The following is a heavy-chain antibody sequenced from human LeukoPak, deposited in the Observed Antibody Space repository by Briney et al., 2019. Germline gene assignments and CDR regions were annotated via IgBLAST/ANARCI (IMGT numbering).Heavy chain of an antibody. CDR3: ARGNWNYASFWFDP. V-gene: IGHV4-59*01. J-gene: IGHJ5*02. Sequence: SQTLSLTCTVSAGSISSYYWGWVRPPPGKGLEWIGYISYSVNTNYNPSPKSRVPISVETSKNQLSLKLSSVTAADTAVYYCARGNWNYASFWFDPWGQGTLVTVSS. CDR1: AGSISSYY. CDR2: ISYSVNT. D-gene: IGHD1-7*01.